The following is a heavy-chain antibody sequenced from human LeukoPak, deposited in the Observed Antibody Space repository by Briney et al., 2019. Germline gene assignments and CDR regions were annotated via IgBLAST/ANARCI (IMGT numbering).Heavy chain of an antibody. CDR2: ISSSSSTI. V-gene: IGHV3-48*01. CDR1: GFTVSSYS. D-gene: IGHD1-26*01. Sequence: PGGSLRLSCAASGFTVSSYSMNWVRQAPGKGLEWVSYISSSSSTIYYADSVKGRFTISRDNAKNSLYLQMNSLRAEDTAVYYCARDLWELPYRWGQGTLVTVSS. CDR3: ARDLWELPYR. J-gene: IGHJ5*02.